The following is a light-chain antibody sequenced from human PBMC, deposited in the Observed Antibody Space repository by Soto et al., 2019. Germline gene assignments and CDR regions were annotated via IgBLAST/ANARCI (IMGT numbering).Light chain of an antibody. V-gene: IGLV1-44*01. J-gene: IGLJ2*01. CDR1: SSSIGSTP. CDR2: GHN. CDR3: AAWDDSLNGRV. Sequence: QSVLTQPPSASGTPGQRVTISCSGSSSSIGSTPVNWYQQLPGTAPKLLIYGHNQRPSGVPDRFSGSKSGTSASLAISGLQSEDEADYYCAAWDDSLNGRVFGGGTKLTVL.